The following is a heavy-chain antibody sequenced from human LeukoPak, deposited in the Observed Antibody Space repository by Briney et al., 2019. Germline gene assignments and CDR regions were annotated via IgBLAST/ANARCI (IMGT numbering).Heavy chain of an antibody. CDR3: AAGIAAAVPFDY. V-gene: IGHV4-31*03. J-gene: IGHJ4*02. Sequence: SQTLSLTCTVSGGSISSGGYYWSWIRQHPGKGLEGIGYIYYSGSTYYNPSLKSRVTISVDTSKNQFSLKLSSVTAADTAVYYCAAGIAAAVPFDYWGQGTLVTVSS. CDR1: GGSISSGGYY. D-gene: IGHD6-13*01. CDR2: IYYSGST.